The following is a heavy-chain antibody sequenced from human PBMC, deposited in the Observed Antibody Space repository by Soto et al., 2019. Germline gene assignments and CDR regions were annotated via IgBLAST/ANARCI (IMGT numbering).Heavy chain of an antibody. CDR1: GFTFNNYA. CDR2: ISYDGSQK. J-gene: IGHJ4*02. V-gene: IGHV3-30*18. D-gene: IGHD6-6*01. CDR3: AKDYLGSSHSFGY. Sequence: QVQLVESGGGVVQPGRSLKLSCAASGFTFNNYAMHWVRQPPGKGLEWVAVISYDGSQKYYADSVKGRFTLSRDKFKNIVYLQMNSLRVEDTALYFCAKDYLGSSHSFGYWGRGSLVTVSS.